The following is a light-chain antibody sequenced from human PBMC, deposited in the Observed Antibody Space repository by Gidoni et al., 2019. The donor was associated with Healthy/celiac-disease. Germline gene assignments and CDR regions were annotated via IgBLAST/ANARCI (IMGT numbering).Light chain of an antibody. CDR1: QSISSW. V-gene: IGKV1-12*01. CDR2: AAS. Sequence: DIQRTQSPSSVCASVGDRVTITCRTSQSISSWLAWYQQTPGKAPKLLIYAASSLQSGVPSSFSGSGSGTDFILTISCLQPEDFATYYCQQANSFPLTFGGGTKVEIK. J-gene: IGKJ4*01. CDR3: QQANSFPLT.